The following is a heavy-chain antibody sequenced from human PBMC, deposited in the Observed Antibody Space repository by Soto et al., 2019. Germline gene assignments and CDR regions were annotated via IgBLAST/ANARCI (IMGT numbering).Heavy chain of an antibody. Sequence: EVQLVESXGGXXXXGXSLRLSCAASGFTFNYYWMHWVRQAPGQGLVWVSHIHSDGSSTTYADSVKGRFTISRDNAKNTLYLQMNSLRAEDTAVYYCARGDKGGFDLWGQGTTVTVSS. CDR3: ARGDKGGFDL. D-gene: IGHD2-21*02. V-gene: IGHV3-74*01. J-gene: IGHJ3*01. CDR1: GFTFNYYW. CDR2: IHSDGSST.